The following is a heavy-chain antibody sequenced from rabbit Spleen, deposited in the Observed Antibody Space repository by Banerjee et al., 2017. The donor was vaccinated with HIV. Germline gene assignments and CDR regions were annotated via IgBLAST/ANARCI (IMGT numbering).Heavy chain of an antibody. D-gene: IGHD1-1*01. V-gene: IGHV1S45*01. Sequence: QEQLVESGGGLVKPGASLTLTCIASGVSFSGSSYMCWVRQAPGKGLEWIACIESDNSGFTYFASWAKGRFTISKTSSTTVTLHMTSLTAADTATYFCARDTSSSFSSYGMDLWGQGTLVTAS. CDR3: ARDTSSSFSSYGMDL. CDR1: GVSFSGSSY. CDR2: IESDNSGFT. J-gene: IGHJ6*01.